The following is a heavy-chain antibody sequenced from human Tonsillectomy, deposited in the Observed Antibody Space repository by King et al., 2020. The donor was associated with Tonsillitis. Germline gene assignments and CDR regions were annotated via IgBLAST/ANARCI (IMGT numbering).Heavy chain of an antibody. D-gene: IGHD3-10*01. V-gene: IGHV4-59*08. Sequence: QLQESGPGLVKPSETLSLTCTVSGGSISDYFWSWIRQPPGKGLEWIGYIFYTGSTNYNPSLKSRVTISLDLSKNQFSRKLSSLTAADTAVYYCARLRSGEYFDYWGQGTLVTVSS. J-gene: IGHJ4*02. CDR3: ARLRSGEYFDY. CDR1: GGSISDYF. CDR2: IFYTGST.